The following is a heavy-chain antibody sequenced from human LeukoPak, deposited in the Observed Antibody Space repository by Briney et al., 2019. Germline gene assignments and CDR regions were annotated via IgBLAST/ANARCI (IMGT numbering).Heavy chain of an antibody. D-gene: IGHD3-9*01. V-gene: IGHV1-8*01. CDR1: GYIFTSYD. J-gene: IGHJ4*02. CDR3: ARGPVLRYFDWLPNTPAFDY. CDR2: MNPNSGNT. Sequence: ASVKVSCKASGYIFTSYDINWVRQATGQGLEWMGWMNPNSGNTGYAQKFQGRVTMTRNTSISTAYMELSSLRSEDTAVYYCARGPVLRYFDWLPNTPAFDYWGQGTLVTVSS.